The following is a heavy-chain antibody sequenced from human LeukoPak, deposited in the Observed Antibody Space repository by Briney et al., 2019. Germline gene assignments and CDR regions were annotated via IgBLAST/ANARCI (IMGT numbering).Heavy chain of an antibody. CDR2: IYQSGST. CDR1: GDSISSGSYS. V-gene: IGHV4-30-2*01. Sequence: MPSQTLSLTCAVSGDSISSGSYSWSWTRQAPGKGLEWIGYIYQSGSTYYNPSLTSRVTISVDTSKNQFSLKLSSVTAADTAVYYCARGVQDIVVVVAAMRRHWFDPWGQGTLVTVSS. J-gene: IGHJ5*02. D-gene: IGHD2-15*01. CDR3: ARGVQDIVVVVAAMRRHWFDP.